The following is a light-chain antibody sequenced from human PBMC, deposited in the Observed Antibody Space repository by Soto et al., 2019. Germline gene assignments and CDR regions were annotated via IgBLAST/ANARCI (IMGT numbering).Light chain of an antibody. V-gene: IGKV3-15*01. CDR2: GAS. CDR1: QSVSSN. Sequence: EIVMTQSPATLSVSPGERATLSCRASQSVSSNLSWYQQKPGQAPGLLIYGASTRATDIPARFSGSGSGTEFTLTISSLQSEDFAEYHCQQYNNWPQTFGQGTKVDIK. J-gene: IGKJ1*01. CDR3: QQYNNWPQT.